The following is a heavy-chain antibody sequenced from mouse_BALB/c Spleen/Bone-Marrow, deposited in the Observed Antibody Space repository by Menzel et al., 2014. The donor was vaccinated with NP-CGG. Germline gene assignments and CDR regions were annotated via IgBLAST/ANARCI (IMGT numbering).Heavy chain of an antibody. D-gene: IGHD2-4*01. CDR2: IDPAYGNT. Sequence: VQLKQSGAELVKPGASVKLSCTASGFYIKDTYMHWVKQRPEQGLEWIGRIDPAYGNTKYDPKFQGKATITADTSSNTTFLQLSSLTSEDTAVYYCANYDYGWYFDVWGAGTTVTVSS. CDR1: GFYIKDTY. CDR3: ANYDYGWYFDV. J-gene: IGHJ1*01. V-gene: IGHV14-3*02.